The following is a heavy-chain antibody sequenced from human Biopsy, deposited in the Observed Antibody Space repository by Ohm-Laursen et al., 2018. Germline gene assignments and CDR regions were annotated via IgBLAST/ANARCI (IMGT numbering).Heavy chain of an antibody. J-gene: IGHJ2*01. V-gene: IGHV4-59*08. Sequence: GTLSLTCTVSGGSISGYHWSWIRKSPGKGLEWLAYIPYTGGITSNPSLNGRATMSLDTSKNQFSLRLRSVTAADAAVYYCARRSAANWYFNLWGRGTLVTVSS. CDR1: GGSISGYH. CDR3: ARRSAANWYFNL. D-gene: IGHD6-25*01. CDR2: IPYTGGI.